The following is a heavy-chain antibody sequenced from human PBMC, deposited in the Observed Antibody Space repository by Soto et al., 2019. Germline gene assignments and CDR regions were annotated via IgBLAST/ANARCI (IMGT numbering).Heavy chain of an antibody. CDR2: INAGNGNT. J-gene: IGHJ5*02. CDR1: GYTFTSYA. V-gene: IGHV1-3*01. CDR3: ARVKGIAAAGPRGFWFDP. Sequence: ASVKVSCKASGYTFTSYAMHWVRQAPGQRLEWMGWINAGNGNTKYSQKFQGRVTITRDTSASTAYMELSSLRSEDTAVYYCARVKGIAAAGPRGFWFDPWGQGTLVTVSP. D-gene: IGHD6-13*01.